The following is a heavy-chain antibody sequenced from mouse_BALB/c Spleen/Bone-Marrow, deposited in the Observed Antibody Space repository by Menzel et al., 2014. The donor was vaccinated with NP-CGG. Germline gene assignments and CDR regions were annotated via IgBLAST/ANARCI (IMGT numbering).Heavy chain of an antibody. CDR3: ARPYYYGSSGDSWFAY. V-gene: IGHV1-14*01. Sequence: EVKLVESGPELVKPGASVKMSCKASGYTFTSYVMHWVKQKPGQGLEWIGYINPYNDGTKYNEKFKGKATLTSDKSSSTAYMELSSLTSEDSAVYYCARPYYYGSSGDSWFAYWGHGTLVTVSA. CDR1: GYTFTSYV. J-gene: IGHJ3*01. CDR2: INPYNDGT. D-gene: IGHD1-1*01.